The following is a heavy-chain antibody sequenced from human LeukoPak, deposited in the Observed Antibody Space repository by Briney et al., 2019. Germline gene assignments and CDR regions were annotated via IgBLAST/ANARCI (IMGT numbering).Heavy chain of an antibody. CDR3: ATLNPDSTYYYYMQV. CDR2: VDPEDGET. CDR1: GYTFTDYY. D-gene: IGHD2/OR15-2a*01. V-gene: IGHV1-69-2*01. Sequence: ASVKISCKVSGYTFTDYYMHWVRQAPGKGLEWMGLVDPEDGETIYAEKFQGRVTITADTSTDTAYMELSSLRSEDPAVYYCATLNPDSTYYYYMQVGRKGTALSVS. J-gene: IGHJ6*03.